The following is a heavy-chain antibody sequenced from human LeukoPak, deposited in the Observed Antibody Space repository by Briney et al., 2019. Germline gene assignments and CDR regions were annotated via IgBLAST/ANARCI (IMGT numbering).Heavy chain of an antibody. CDR1: GYTFTSYY. D-gene: IGHD2-21*01. CDR2: ISPSGGST. V-gene: IGHV1-46*03. J-gene: IGHJ3*02. CDR3: ARESHIVVVPRDAFDI. Sequence: GASLKVSCKASGYTFTSYYMHCVRQAPGQGLEWMGIISPSGGSTSYAQKFQGRVTMTRDTSTSTVYMELSSLRSEDTAVYYCARESHIVVVPRDAFDIWGQGTMVTVS.